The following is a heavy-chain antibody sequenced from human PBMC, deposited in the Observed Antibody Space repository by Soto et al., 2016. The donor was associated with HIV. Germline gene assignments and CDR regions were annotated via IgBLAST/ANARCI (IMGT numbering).Heavy chain of an antibody. Sequence: EVQLVESGGALVQPGESLRLSCAASGLTVSDNYMMWVRHAPERGLEWVSLIYTAGNTYYADSLKGRFTISRDNSRNILYLHMNSLTVEDTALYYCAGGGLGGDYWGQGTLVTVSS. J-gene: IGHJ4*02. V-gene: IGHV3-66*01. CDR2: IYTAGNT. D-gene: IGHD2-15*01. CDR3: AGGGLGGDY. CDR1: GLTVSDNY.